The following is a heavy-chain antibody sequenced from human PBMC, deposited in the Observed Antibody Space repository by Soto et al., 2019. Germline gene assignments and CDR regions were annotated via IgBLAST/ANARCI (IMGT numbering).Heavy chain of an antibody. CDR1: GFNFKKFA. Sequence: GGSLRLSCEASGFNFKKFAMGWVRQAPGEGLEGVSGISCCGGSTFYADSVKGRSSLARDDSKNTLSLQLNSLRVEDTAHYYCAKADGEQWLIPHLDNWGQGTQVTVSS. CDR2: ISCCGGST. V-gene: IGHV3-23*01. J-gene: IGHJ1*01. D-gene: IGHD6-19*01. CDR3: AKADGEQWLIPHLDN.